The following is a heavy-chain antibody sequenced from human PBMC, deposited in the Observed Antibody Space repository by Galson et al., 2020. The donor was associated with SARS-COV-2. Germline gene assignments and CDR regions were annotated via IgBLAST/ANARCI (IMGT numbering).Heavy chain of an antibody. D-gene: IGHD2-2*01. CDR1: GFTFSSYA. CDR2: ISYNGSNK. V-gene: IGHV3-30*07. CDR3: ARDRGLLSDVKGDY. J-gene: IGHJ4*02. Sequence: GESLKISCAASGFTFSSYAMHWVRQAPGKGLEWVAVISYNGSNKYYADSVKGRFTISRDNSKNTLYLQMNSLRAEDTAVYYCARDRGLLSDVKGDYWGQGTLVTVSS.